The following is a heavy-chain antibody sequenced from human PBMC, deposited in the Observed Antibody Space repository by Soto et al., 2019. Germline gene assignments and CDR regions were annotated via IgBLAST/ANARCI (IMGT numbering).Heavy chain of an antibody. V-gene: IGHV3-53*02. CDR2: TNTGGTT. CDR3: AEGDGFILAL. J-gene: IGHJ6*04. Sequence: EVQVLATGGGLIQPGGSLRPSCAASGFTVNSNYMSWVRQAPGEGLQWVSITNTGGTTYYADSVKGRFTVSRDNSKNTLYLQMNSLRTEDTAVYCIAEGDGFILALWGKGTTVSVSS. CDR1: GFTVNSNY. D-gene: IGHD1-26*01.